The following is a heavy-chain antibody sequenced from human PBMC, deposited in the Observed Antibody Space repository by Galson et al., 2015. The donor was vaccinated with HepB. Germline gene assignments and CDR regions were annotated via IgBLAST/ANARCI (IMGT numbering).Heavy chain of an antibody. CDR2: IWYDGSNK. Sequence: SLRLSCAASGFTFSSYGMHWVRQAPGKGLEWVAVIWYDGSNKYYADSVKGRFTISRDNSKNTLYLQMNSLRAEDTAVYYCARDLGAARPLNWGQGTLVTVSS. CDR1: GFTFSSYG. V-gene: IGHV3-33*01. D-gene: IGHD6-6*01. CDR3: ARDLGAARPLN. J-gene: IGHJ4*02.